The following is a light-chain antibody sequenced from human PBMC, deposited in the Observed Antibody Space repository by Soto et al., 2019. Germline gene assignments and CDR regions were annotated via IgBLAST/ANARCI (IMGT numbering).Light chain of an antibody. Sequence: QLVLTQPPSVSGAPGQTITMSCTGSGSNVGASYDVHWYQVLPGAGPRLLIYKNNNRPSGVPDRFSGSKSGTSASLAITGLRAEDEADYYCQSYDSSLSRRGVFGGGTKVTVL. CDR1: GSNVGASYD. CDR2: KNN. CDR3: QSYDSSLSRRGV. J-gene: IGLJ3*02. V-gene: IGLV1-40*01.